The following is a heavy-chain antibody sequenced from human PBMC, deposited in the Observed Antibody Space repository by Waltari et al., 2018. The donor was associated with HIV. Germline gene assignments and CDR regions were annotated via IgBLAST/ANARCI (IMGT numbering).Heavy chain of an antibody. Sequence: QVQLQESGPGLVKPSETLSLTCPVPGGSISSYYWSWTRQPPGKGLEWIGYIYYSGSTNYNPSLKSRVTISVDTSKNQFSLKLSSVTAADTAVYYCARVDYYGSGSHFGYWGQGTLVTVSS. CDR2: IYYSGST. CDR1: GGSISSYY. CDR3: ARVDYYGSGSHFGY. J-gene: IGHJ4*02. D-gene: IGHD3-10*01. V-gene: IGHV4-59*01.